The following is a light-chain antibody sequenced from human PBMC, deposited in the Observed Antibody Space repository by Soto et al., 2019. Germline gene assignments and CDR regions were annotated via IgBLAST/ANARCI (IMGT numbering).Light chain of an antibody. CDR1: QRISSNS. V-gene: IGKV3-20*01. CDR3: QQYGSAPTWT. J-gene: IGKJ1*01. CDR2: GAY. Sequence: EIVLTQSPGTLSLSPGERATLSCRASQRISSNSLAWYQQKPGQAPRLLIYGAYSRATGIPDRFSGSGSGTDFTLTISRLEPEDFAVYYCQQYGSAPTWTFGQGTKVDVK.